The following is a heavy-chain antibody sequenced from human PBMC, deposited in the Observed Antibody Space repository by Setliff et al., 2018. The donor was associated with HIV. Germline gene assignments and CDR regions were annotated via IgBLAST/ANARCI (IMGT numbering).Heavy chain of an antibody. CDR2: ISAYNGNT. CDR1: GYIFTRSG. Sequence: SVKVSCKASGYIFTRSGFNWVRQAPGQGLEWIGWISAYNGNTYSAQKFQGRVTMTTDSSTSTAYMELGSLRSDDTAMYYCARSGWTNYVVSPPSAMDVWGQGTTVTVSS. D-gene: IGHD3-16*01. J-gene: IGHJ6*02. CDR3: ARSGWTNYVVSPPSAMDV. V-gene: IGHV1-18*01.